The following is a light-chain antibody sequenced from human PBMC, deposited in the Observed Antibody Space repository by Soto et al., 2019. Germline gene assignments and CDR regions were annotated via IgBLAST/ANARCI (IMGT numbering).Light chain of an antibody. V-gene: IGKV3-20*01. CDR3: QQYGSSPGT. CDR1: QSVSSSY. Sequence: EIVLTQSPGTLSFSPGERATLSCRASQSVSSSYLAWYQQKPGQAPRLLMYGASSRATGIPDRFSGSGSGTDFTITISRLEPEDFAVYYCQQYGSSPGTFGQGTKVEIK. J-gene: IGKJ1*01. CDR2: GAS.